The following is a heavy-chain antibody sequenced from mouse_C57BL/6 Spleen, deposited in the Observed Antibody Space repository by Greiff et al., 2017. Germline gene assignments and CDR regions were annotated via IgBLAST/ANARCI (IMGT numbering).Heavy chain of an antibody. V-gene: IGHV5-9-1*02. CDR1: GFTFSSYA. D-gene: IGHD1-1*01. J-gene: IGHJ1*03. Sequence: DVMLVESGEGLVKPGGSLKLSCAASGFTFSSYAMSWVRQTPEKRLEWVAYISSGGDYIYYADTVKGRFTISRDNARNTLYLQMSSLKSEDTAMYYCTRDGSSSYWYFDVWGTGTTVTVSS. CDR3: TRDGSSSYWYFDV. CDR2: ISSGGDYI.